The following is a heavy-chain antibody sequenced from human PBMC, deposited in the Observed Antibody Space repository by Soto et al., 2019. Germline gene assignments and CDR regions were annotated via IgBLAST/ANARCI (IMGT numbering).Heavy chain of an antibody. CDR3: ASGSFSSSSSWFDP. CDR1: GGSISSGGYY. V-gene: IGHV4-31*03. CDR2: IYYSGRT. J-gene: IGHJ5*02. D-gene: IGHD6-6*01. Sequence: PSETLSLTCTVSGGSISSGGYYWSWIRQHPGKGLEWIGYIYYSGRTYYTPSLHSRVSIAVDTTENQFSLKLTSVTAADTSVYYCASGSFSSSSSWFDPWGRGTLVTVSS.